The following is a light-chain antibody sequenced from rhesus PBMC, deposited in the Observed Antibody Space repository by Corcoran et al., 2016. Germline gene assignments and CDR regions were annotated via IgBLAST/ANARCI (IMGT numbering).Light chain of an antibody. J-gene: IGKJ3*01. CDR3: QQYDDLPFT. Sequence: DIQMTQSPSSLSASVGDKVTITCHASQGISSWLAWYQQKLGKAPKTLIYAASSLQIGVPSRFIGSGSVTDYTLTISSLQPEDFATDYCQQYDDLPFTVGPGTKLDIK. CDR1: QGISSW. V-gene: IGKV1-19*01. CDR2: AAS.